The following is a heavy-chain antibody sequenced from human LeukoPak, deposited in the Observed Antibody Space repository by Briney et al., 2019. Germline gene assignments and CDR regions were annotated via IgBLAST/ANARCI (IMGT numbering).Heavy chain of an antibody. V-gene: IGHV4-61*02. CDR2: IYTSGST. Sequence: SETLSLTCTASGGSISSGSYYWSWMRQPAGKGLEWIRRIYTSGSTNYNPSLKSRVTISVDTSKNQFSLKLSSVTAADTAVYYCARVPTIAVAVVEAFDIWGQGTMVTVSS. J-gene: IGHJ3*02. CDR3: ARVPTIAVAVVEAFDI. D-gene: IGHD6-19*01. CDR1: GGSISSGSYY.